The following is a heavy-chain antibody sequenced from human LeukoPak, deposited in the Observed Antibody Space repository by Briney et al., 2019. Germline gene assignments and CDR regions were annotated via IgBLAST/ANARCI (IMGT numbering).Heavy chain of an antibody. CDR2: IYYSGST. D-gene: IGHD4-17*01. V-gene: IGHV4-59*01. Sequence: TSETLSLTCTVSGGSISSYYWSWIRQPPGKGLEWIGYIYYSGSTNYNPSLKSRVTISVDTSKNQFSLKLSSVTAADTAVYYCARGRTTVTPFDYWGQGTLVTVSS. CDR1: GGSISSYY. J-gene: IGHJ4*02. CDR3: ARGRTTVTPFDY.